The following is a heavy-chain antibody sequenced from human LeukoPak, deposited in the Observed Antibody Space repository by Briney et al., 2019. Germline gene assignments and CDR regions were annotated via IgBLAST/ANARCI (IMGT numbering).Heavy chain of an antibody. Sequence: GGSLRLSCAASGFTFSSYAMSWVRQAPGKGLAWVSAIVYSGYTTYYADSVRGRFIISRDNSKNTLYLQMNSLRAEDTAVYYCAKSGYNRFDYWGQGTLVTVSS. CDR3: AKSGYNRFDY. D-gene: IGHD5-24*01. CDR2: IVYSGYTT. V-gene: IGHV3-23*01. J-gene: IGHJ4*02. CDR1: GFTFSSYA.